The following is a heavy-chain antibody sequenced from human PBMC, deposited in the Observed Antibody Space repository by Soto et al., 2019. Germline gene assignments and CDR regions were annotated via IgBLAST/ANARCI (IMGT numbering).Heavy chain of an antibody. V-gene: IGHV4-59*01. Sequence: SETLSLTCTVSGGSISSYYWSWIRQPPGKGLEWIGYIYYSGSTNYNPSLKSRVTISVDTSKNQFSLKLSSVTAADTAVYYCARTYYYGSGSFSPFDYWGQGTLVTVSS. D-gene: IGHD3-10*01. CDR3: ARTYYYGSGSFSPFDY. CDR2: IYYSGST. J-gene: IGHJ4*02. CDR1: GGSISSYY.